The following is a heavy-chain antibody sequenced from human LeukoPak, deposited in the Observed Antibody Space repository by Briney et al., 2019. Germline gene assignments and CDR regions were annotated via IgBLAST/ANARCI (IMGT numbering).Heavy chain of an antibody. D-gene: IGHD3-10*01. V-gene: IGHV1-18*01. CDR3: ARVCVTLDSGGYNWFDP. J-gene: IGHJ5*02. CDR2: ISAYNGNT. Sequence: ASVKVSCKASGYTFASYGITWVRQAPAQGLEWMGWISAYNGNTNYAQNLQGRVTMTTDTSTSTVYMELRSLTSDDTAVYYCARVCVTLDSGGYNWFDPWGQGTQVTVSS. CDR1: GYTFASYG.